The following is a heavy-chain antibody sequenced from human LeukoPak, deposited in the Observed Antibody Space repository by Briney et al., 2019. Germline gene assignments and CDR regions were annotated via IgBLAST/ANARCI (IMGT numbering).Heavy chain of an antibody. Sequence: ASVKVSCKASGYTFTSYAMNWVRQAPGQGPEWMGWINTNTGNPTYAQGFTGRFVFSLDTSVSTAYLQISSLKAEDTAVYYCAIGLSTSCYAGCDAFDIWGQGTMVTVSS. D-gene: IGHD2-2*01. J-gene: IGHJ3*02. CDR2: INTNTGNP. CDR1: GYTFTSYA. V-gene: IGHV7-4-1*02. CDR3: AIGLSTSCYAGCDAFDI.